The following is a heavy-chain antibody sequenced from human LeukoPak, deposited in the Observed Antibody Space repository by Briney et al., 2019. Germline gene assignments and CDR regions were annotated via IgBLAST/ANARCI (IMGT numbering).Heavy chain of an antibody. Sequence: GGSLRLSCAASGLTFSNYGMYWVRQAPGKGLEWVAFIRYGGSNKYYTDSVKDRFTISRDNSKNTLYLQMNSLRPEDTAVYYCANSRGSGRDFDYWGQGTLVTVSS. CDR2: IRYGGSNK. CDR1: GLTFSNYG. D-gene: IGHD3-10*01. V-gene: IGHV3-30*02. J-gene: IGHJ4*02. CDR3: ANSRGSGRDFDY.